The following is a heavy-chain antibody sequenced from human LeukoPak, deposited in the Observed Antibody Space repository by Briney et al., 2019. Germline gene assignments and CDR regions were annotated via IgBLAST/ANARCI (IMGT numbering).Heavy chain of an antibody. CDR1: GYTLTAYY. CDR3: ARGYCSGGTCYLVENWLDP. J-gene: IGHJ5*02. CDR2: INPNSGGT. D-gene: IGHD2-15*01. V-gene: IGHV1-2*06. Sequence: ASVKVSCKASGYTLTAYYIYWVRQAPGQGLEWMGRINPNSGGTDYAQNFQGRVTMIRDTSISTAYMGLSRLRSDDTAVYYCARGYCSGGTCYLVENWLDPWGQGTLVTVSS.